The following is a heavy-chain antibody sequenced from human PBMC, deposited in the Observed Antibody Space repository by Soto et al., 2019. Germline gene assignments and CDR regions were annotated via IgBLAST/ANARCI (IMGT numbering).Heavy chain of an antibody. Sequence: QVQLVQSGAEVKKPGSSVKVSCKASGGTFSSYAISWVRQAPGQGLEWRGGIIPSFGTANYAQKFQGRVTITADESTSTAYMELSSLRSEDTAVYYCARAQLTYYYDSSGYSEYFQHWGQGTLVTVSS. D-gene: IGHD3-22*01. V-gene: IGHV1-69*01. J-gene: IGHJ1*01. CDR2: IIPSFGTA. CDR1: GGTFSSYA. CDR3: ARAQLTYYYDSSGYSEYFQH.